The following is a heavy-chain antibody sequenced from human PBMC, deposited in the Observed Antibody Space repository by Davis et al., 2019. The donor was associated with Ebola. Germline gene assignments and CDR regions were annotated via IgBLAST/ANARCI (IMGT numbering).Heavy chain of an antibody. CDR2: ISGSGAST. Sequence: GESLKISCAASGFTFSSYWMSWVRQAPGKGLERVSVISGSGASTYYADSVKGRFTISRDNSKNTVYLQMNSLRAEDTAVYYCARSAAEIGNYYYYNMDVWGKGTTVTVSS. CDR1: GFTFSSYW. J-gene: IGHJ6*03. CDR3: ARSAAEIGNYYYYNMDV. D-gene: IGHD3-22*01. V-gene: IGHV3-23*01.